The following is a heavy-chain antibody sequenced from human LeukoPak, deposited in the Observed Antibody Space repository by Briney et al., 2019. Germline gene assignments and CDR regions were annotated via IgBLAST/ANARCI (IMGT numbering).Heavy chain of an antibody. V-gene: IGHV4-59*11. CDR3: ARATGGLTLFDY. CDR2: VSYSGFT. Sequence: SETLSLTCTVSRGSLSSHSWSWIRQPPGKGLDWIGSVSYSGFTKYNPSLESRVSMSVDTSKDQFSLRLSSVTAADTAFYYCARATGGLTLFDYWGQANPVTVSS. CDR1: RGSLSSHS. D-gene: IGHD3-10*01. J-gene: IGHJ4*02.